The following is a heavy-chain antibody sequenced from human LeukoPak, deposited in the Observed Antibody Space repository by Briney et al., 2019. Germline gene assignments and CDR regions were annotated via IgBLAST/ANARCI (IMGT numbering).Heavy chain of an antibody. D-gene: IGHD5-24*01. J-gene: IGHJ5*02. CDR1: GYTFTGYY. Sequence: ASVKVSCKASGYTFTGYYMHWVRQAPGQGLEWMGRINPNSGGTNYAQKFQGRVTMTRDTSISTAYMELSRLRSDDTAVYYCARDPYRDNWFDPWGQGTLVTVSS. CDR3: ARDPYRDNWFDP. V-gene: IGHV1-2*06. CDR2: INPNSGGT.